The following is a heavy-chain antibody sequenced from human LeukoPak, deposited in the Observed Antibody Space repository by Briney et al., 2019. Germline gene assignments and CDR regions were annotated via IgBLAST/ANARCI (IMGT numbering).Heavy chain of an antibody. Sequence: GGSLRLSCAASGFTFSSYAMSWVRQAPGKGLEWVAVIWYDGSNKYYADSVKGRFTISRDNSKNTLYLQMNSLRAEDTAVYYCARSPYGSGSYYLFDYWGQGTLVTVSS. CDR2: IWYDGSNK. J-gene: IGHJ4*02. D-gene: IGHD3-10*01. CDR3: ARSPYGSGSYYLFDY. V-gene: IGHV3-33*08. CDR1: GFTFSSYA.